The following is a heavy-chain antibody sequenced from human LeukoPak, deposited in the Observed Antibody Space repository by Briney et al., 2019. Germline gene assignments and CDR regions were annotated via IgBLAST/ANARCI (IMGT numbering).Heavy chain of an antibody. V-gene: IGHV3-74*01. J-gene: IGHJ4*02. Sequence: GGSLRLSCAASGFTFKLYWMHWVRQVPGKRPVWVSRINDDGSDTIYADSVRGRFTISRDDAKNTVYLQMNNLRAEDTAVYYCARDRGWFGELLDNYFDYWGQGTLVTVSS. CDR3: ARDRGWFGELLDNYFDY. CDR1: GFTFKLYW. CDR2: INDDGSDT. D-gene: IGHD3-10*01.